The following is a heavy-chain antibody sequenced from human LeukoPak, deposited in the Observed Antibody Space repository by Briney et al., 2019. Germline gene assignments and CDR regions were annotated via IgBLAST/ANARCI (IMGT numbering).Heavy chain of an antibody. CDR2: INPTGGST. Sequence: GASVKVSCKTSGYTFMTNYIHWVRQAPGQGLEWMGIINPTGGSTNLAQKLQGRVTMTTDTSTSTAYMELRSLRSDDTAVYYCARAGPQLVSHFDYWGQGTLVTVSS. CDR1: GYTFMTNY. V-gene: IGHV1-46*01. J-gene: IGHJ4*02. D-gene: IGHD6-6*01. CDR3: ARAGPQLVSHFDY.